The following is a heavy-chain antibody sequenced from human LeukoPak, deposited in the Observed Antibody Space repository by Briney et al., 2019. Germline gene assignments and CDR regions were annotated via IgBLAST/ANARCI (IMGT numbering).Heavy chain of an antibody. CDR3: ARDSPLDADDYYGFYYFDY. D-gene: IGHD3-10*01. J-gene: IGHJ4*02. Sequence: ASVKVSCKASGYTFTGYYMHWVRQAPGQGLEWMGWINPNSGGTNHAQKFQGRVTMARDTSISTAYMELSRLRSDDTAVYYCARDSPLDADDYYGFYYFDYWGQGTLVTVSS. CDR2: INPNSGGT. V-gene: IGHV1-2*02. CDR1: GYTFTGYY.